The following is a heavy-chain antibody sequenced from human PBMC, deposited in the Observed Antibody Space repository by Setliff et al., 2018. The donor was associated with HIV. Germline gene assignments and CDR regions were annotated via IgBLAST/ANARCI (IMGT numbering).Heavy chain of an antibody. Sequence: SETLSLTCTVSGGSISSYYWSWIRQPPGKGLEWIGYVYTSGSTNYNPSLKSRVTISVDTSKNQFSLKLSSVTAADTAVYYCARLGPDGYNSRHDAFDIWGQGTMVTVSS. J-gene: IGHJ3*02. D-gene: IGHD5-12*01. V-gene: IGHV4-4*09. CDR2: VYTSGST. CDR3: ARLGPDGYNSRHDAFDI. CDR1: GGSISSYY.